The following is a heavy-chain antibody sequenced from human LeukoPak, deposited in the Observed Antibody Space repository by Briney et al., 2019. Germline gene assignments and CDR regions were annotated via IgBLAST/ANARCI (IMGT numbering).Heavy chain of an antibody. CDR1: GFRFSTYW. Sequence: PGGSLRLSCVTSGFRFSTYWMSWVRQAAGKGLEWVANINQDGDEKYHVDSVEGRFTISRDNAKNSLYLQMHSLRAEDTAVYYCARSIGYCSSISCRADDYWGQGTLVTVSS. D-gene: IGHD2-2*01. J-gene: IGHJ4*02. V-gene: IGHV3-7*01. CDR2: INQDGDEK. CDR3: ARSIGYCSSISCRADDY.